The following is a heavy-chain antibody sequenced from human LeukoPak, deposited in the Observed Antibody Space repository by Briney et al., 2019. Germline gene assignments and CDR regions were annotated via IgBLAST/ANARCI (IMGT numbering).Heavy chain of an antibody. CDR1: GFTVSSNY. CDR2: ISSSSSYI. Sequence: PGGSLRLSCAASGFTVSSNYMSWVRQAPGKGLEWVSSISSSSSYIYYADSVKGRFTISRDNAKNSLYLQMNSLRAEDTAVYYCARDYYGSGSYYPGTFDYWGQGTLVTVSS. D-gene: IGHD3-10*01. J-gene: IGHJ4*02. V-gene: IGHV3-21*01. CDR3: ARDYYGSGSYYPGTFDY.